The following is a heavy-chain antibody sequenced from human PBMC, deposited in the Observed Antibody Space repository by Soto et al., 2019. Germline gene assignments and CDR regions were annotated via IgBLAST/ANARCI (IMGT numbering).Heavy chain of an antibody. J-gene: IGHJ5*02. CDR3: ARGYYDFWSGYYMDWFDP. Sequence: TLSLTCAVSGYSISSGYYWGWIRQPPGKGLEWIGSIYHSGSTYYNPSLKSRVTISVDTSKNQFSLKLSSVTAADTAVYYCARGYYDFWSGYYMDWFDPWGQGTLVTVSS. CDR1: GYSISSGYY. V-gene: IGHV4-38-2*01. CDR2: IYHSGST. D-gene: IGHD3-3*01.